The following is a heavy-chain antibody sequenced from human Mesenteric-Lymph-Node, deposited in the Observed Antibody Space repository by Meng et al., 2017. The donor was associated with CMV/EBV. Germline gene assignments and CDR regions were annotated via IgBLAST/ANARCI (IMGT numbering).Heavy chain of an antibody. Sequence: GGSLRLSCAASGFTFSSYEMNWVRQAPGKGLEWFSYISSSGSTIYYADSVKGRFTISRDNAKNSLYLQMNSLRAEDTAVYYCARERSGSSYYFDYWGQGTLVTVSS. CDR1: GFTFSSYE. J-gene: IGHJ4*02. CDR3: ARERSGSSYYFDY. V-gene: IGHV3-48*03. CDR2: ISSSGSTI. D-gene: IGHD1-26*01.